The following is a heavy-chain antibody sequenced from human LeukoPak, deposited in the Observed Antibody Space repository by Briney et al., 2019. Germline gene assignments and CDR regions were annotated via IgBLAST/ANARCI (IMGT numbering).Heavy chain of an antibody. CDR1: GGSISSYY. J-gene: IGHJ4*02. D-gene: IGHD2-15*01. Sequence: SETPSLTCTVSGGSISSYYWSWIRQPPGKGLEWIGYIYQSGSTYYNPSLKSRVTISVDRSKNQFSLKLSSVTAADTGIYYCATGTGYCSGGGCFDYWGQGTLVTVSS. CDR3: ATGTGYCSGGGCFDY. CDR2: IYQSGST. V-gene: IGHV4-59*04.